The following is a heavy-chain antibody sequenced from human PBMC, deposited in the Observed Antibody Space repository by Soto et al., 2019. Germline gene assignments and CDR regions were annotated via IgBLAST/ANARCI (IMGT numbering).Heavy chain of an antibody. Sequence: QLQLQESGSGLVKPSQTLSLTCAVSGGSINTATHSWSWIRQPPGKGLEWIGYIYHSGSTYYNPSGKSRVTLSIDKSNNQFSRRLSPVTAADTAGYYCARGGGVTTTGDDYWGQGILVTVSS. CDR2: IYHSGST. D-gene: IGHD4-4*01. CDR3: ARGGGVTTTGDDY. J-gene: IGHJ4*02. V-gene: IGHV4-30-2*01. CDR1: GGSINTATHS.